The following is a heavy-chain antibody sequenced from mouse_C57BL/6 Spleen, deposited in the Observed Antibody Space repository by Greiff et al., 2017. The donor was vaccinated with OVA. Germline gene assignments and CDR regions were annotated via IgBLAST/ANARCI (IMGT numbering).Heavy chain of an antibody. CDR3: AREGGSRRGTWFAY. J-gene: IGHJ3*01. V-gene: IGHV1-64*01. D-gene: IGHD1-1*01. Sequence: QVQLQQPGAELVKPGASVKLSCKASGYTFTSYWMHWVKQRPGQGLEWIGMIHPNSGSTNYNEKFKSKATLTVDKSSSTAYMQLSSLTSEDSAVYYCAREGGSRRGTWFAYWGQGTLVTVSA. CDR2: IHPNSGST. CDR1: GYTFTSYW.